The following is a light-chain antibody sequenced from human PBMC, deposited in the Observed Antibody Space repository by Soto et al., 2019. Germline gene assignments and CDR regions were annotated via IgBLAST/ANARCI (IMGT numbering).Light chain of an antibody. Sequence: QSALTQPASVSGSPGQSITISCTGTSNDIGANDYVSWYQHHPGQAPKILIYEAANRPSGVSHRFSGSKSGNTASLTISGLQAEDEADYFCTSYTSTSTLVFGGGTQLTVL. CDR1: SNDIGANDY. CDR3: TSYTSTSTLV. CDR2: EAA. J-gene: IGLJ2*01. V-gene: IGLV2-14*01.